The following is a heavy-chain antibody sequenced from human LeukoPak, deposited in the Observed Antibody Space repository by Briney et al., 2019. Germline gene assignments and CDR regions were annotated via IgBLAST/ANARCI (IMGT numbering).Heavy chain of an antibody. CDR3: AKGRRVIVVVPAARQGGAYYFDY. CDR2: ISGSGGST. D-gene: IGHD2-2*01. V-gene: IGHV3-23*01. J-gene: IGHJ4*02. CDR1: GFTFSSYA. Sequence: GGSLRLSCAASGFTFSSYAMSWVRQAPGKGLEWVSAISGSGGSTYYADSVKGRFAISRDNSKNTLYLQMNSLRAEDTAVYYCAKGRRVIVVVPAARQGGAYYFDYWGQGTLVTVSS.